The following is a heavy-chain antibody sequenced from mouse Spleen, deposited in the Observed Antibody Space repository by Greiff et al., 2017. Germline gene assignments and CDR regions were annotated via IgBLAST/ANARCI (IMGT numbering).Heavy chain of an antibody. J-gene: IGHJ3*01. CDR3: ARGIIYYGYDVGFAY. Sequence: VHLVESGPELVRPGVSVKISCKGSGYTFTDYAMHWVKQRHAKSLEWIGVISTYSGNTNYNQKFKGKATMTVDKSSSTAYMELARLTSEDSAIYYCARGIIYYGYDVGFAYWGQGTLVTVSA. D-gene: IGHD2-2*01. CDR1: GYTFTDYA. CDR2: ISTYSGNT. V-gene: IGHV1-67*01.